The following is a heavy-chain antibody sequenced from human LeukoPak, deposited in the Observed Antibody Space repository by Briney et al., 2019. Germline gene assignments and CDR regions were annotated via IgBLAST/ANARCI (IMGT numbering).Heavy chain of an antibody. CDR3: ARDSVWFGELTHFDY. CDR1: GFTFRLFG. J-gene: IGHJ4*02. Sequence: GGSLRLSCAASGFTFRLFGMHWVRQAPGKGLEWLSFIRFDGSNTYHADSVKGRFTISRDNSKNTLYLQMNSLRAEDTAVYYCARDSVWFGELTHFDYWGQGTLVTVSS. V-gene: IGHV3-30*02. D-gene: IGHD3-10*01. CDR2: IRFDGSNT.